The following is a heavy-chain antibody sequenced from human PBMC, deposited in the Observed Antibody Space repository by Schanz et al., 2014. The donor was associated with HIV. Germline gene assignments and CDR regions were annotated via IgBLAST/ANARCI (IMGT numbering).Heavy chain of an antibody. CDR3: ATSRGSGSYYTPPVY. CDR2: MSPNSDNT. CDR1: GYTFTSYD. Sequence: QVQLVQSGAEVKKPGASVKVSCKASGYTFTSYDIHWVRQATGQGLEWMGWMSPNSDNTAYAQKFQGRLTMTGNPSIASAYRELGTLRSEDTAVYYCATSRGSGSYYTPPVYWGQGTAVTVSS. V-gene: IGHV1-8*01. J-gene: IGHJ4*03. D-gene: IGHD3-10*01.